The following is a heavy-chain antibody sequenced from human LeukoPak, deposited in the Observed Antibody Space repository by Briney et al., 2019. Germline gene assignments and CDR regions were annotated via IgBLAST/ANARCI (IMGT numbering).Heavy chain of an antibody. D-gene: IGHD6-13*01. J-gene: IGHJ1*01. CDR1: GFTFSSYS. V-gene: IGHV3-21*01. CDR3: ARDAEYREYSSSWYPYFQH. Sequence: PGGSLRLSCAASGFTFSSYSMNWVRQAPGKGLEWVSSISSSSSYIYYADSVKGRFTISRDNAKNSLYLQMNSLRAEDTAVYYCARDAEYREYSSSWYPYFQHWGQGTLVTVSS. CDR2: ISSSSSYI.